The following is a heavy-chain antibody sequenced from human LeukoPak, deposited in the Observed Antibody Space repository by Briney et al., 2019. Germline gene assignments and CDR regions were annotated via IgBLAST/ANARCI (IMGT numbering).Heavy chain of an antibody. D-gene: IGHD3-10*01. V-gene: IGHV4-59*01. CDR1: GDSISSSY. CDR2: IYYSGST. CDR3: ARDRGPPYYGMDV. J-gene: IGHJ6*02. Sequence: TSETLSLTCTVSGDSISSSYWSWIRQPPGKTLEWIGYIYYSGSTNYNPSLKSRVTISVDTSKNQFSLRLSSVTAADTAVYYCARDRGPPYYGMDVWGQGTTVTVSS.